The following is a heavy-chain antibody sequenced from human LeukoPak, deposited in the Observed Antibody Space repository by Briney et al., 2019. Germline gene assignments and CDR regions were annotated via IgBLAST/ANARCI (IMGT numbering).Heavy chain of an antibody. CDR3: ARAVGELSGYYGMDV. J-gene: IGHJ6*02. V-gene: IGHV3-53*01. D-gene: IGHD3-10*01. CDR2: IYSGGST. Sequence: GGSLRLSCAASGFTVSSNYMSWVRQAPGKGLEWVSVIYSGGSTYYADSVKGRFTISRDNSKNTLYLQMNSLRVEDTAVYYCARAVGELSGYYGMDVWGQGTTVTVSS. CDR1: GFTVSSNY.